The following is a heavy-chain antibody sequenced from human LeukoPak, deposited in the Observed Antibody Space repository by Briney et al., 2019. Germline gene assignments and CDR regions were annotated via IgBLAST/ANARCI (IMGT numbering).Heavy chain of an antibody. CDR1: GFTVCSNY. D-gene: IGHD6-13*01. CDR3: ARWGIAAEGKS. CDR2: IYSGGST. Sequence: GGSLILSCAASGFTVCSNYMSWVRQAPGKGLEWVSVIYSGGSTYYADSVKGRFTISRDNSKNTLYLQMNSLRAEDTAVYYCARWGIAAEGKSWGQGTLVIVSS. V-gene: IGHV3-66*01. J-gene: IGHJ4*02.